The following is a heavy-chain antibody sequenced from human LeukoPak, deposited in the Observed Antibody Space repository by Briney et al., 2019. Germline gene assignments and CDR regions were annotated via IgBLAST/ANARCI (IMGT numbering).Heavy chain of an antibody. CDR1: GFTFSSYG. V-gene: IGHV3-33*01. CDR2: IWYDGSNK. Sequence: GRSLRLSCAASGFTFSSYGMHWVRQAPGKGLEWVAVIWYDGSNKYYADSVKGRFTISRDNSKNTLYLQMNSLRAEDTAVYYCARGIVVVPGAFDIWGQGTMVTVSS. CDR3: ARGIVVVPGAFDI. J-gene: IGHJ3*02. D-gene: IGHD3-22*01.